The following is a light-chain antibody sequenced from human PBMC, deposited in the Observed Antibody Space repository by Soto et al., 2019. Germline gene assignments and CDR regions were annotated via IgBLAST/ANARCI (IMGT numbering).Light chain of an antibody. CDR2: ENN. V-gene: IGLV1-51*02. CDR3: GTWDSSLSAYV. Sequence: QSGLTPPRSVSAAPGQKVTISCYESSSNIGNNYVSWYQQLPGTAPKLLIYENNKRPSGIPDRFSGSKSGTSATLGITGLQTGDEADYYCGTWDSSLSAYVFGTGTKVTVL. CDR1: SSNIGNNY. J-gene: IGLJ1*01.